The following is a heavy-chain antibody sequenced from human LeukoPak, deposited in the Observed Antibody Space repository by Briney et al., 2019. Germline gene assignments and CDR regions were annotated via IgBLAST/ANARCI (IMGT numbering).Heavy chain of an antibody. CDR2: IYYTGST. CDR3: ARRSPGAWYFDY. Sequence: SETLSLTCTVSGGSISSGSDYWGWIRQPPGKGLQWIGSIYYTGSTYYNPSLNSRVTISVDTSKNQFSLKLSSGTAADTAVYYCARRSPGAWYFDYWGQGTLVTVSS. V-gene: IGHV4-39*01. D-gene: IGHD3-10*01. CDR1: GGSISSGSDY. J-gene: IGHJ4*02.